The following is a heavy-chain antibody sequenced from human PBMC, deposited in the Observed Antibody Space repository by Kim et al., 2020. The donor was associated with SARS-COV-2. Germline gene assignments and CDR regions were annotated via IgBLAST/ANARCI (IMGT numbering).Heavy chain of an antibody. Sequence: AQKFQGRVTMTEDTSTDTAYMELSRLRSEDTAVYYCATVSSGELGYYFDYWGQGTLVTVSS. J-gene: IGHJ4*02. CDR3: ATVSSGELGYYFDY. D-gene: IGHD7-27*01. V-gene: IGHV1-24*01.